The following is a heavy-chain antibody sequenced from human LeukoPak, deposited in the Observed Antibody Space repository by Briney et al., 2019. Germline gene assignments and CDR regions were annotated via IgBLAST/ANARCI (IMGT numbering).Heavy chain of an antibody. J-gene: IGHJ6*03. Sequence: ASVKVSCKASGYTFTSYYMHWVRQAPGQGLEWMGIINPSGGSTSYAQKFQGRVTMTRDTSTSTVYMELGSLRSEDTAVYYCARSSIEYQLLAYYYCMDVWGKGTTVTVSS. V-gene: IGHV1-46*03. CDR1: GYTFTSYY. CDR3: ARSSIEYQLLAYYYCMDV. D-gene: IGHD2-2*01. CDR2: INPSGGST.